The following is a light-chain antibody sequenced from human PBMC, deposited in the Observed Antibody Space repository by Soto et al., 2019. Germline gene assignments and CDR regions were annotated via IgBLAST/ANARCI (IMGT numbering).Light chain of an antibody. V-gene: IGKV1-27*01. Sequence: DIQMTQSPSSLSASVGDRVTITCRASQGITNYLAWYQQKPGKVPNLLIYAASTLQSGVPSRFSGSGSGTEFTLTISRLETEDFAVYECQQRSNWTLTFGGGTKVDIK. CDR2: AAS. J-gene: IGKJ4*01. CDR3: QQRSNWTLT. CDR1: QGITNY.